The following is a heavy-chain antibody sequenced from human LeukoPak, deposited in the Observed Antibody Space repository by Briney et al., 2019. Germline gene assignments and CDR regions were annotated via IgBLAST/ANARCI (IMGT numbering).Heavy chain of an antibody. CDR1: GFTFRTYG. CDR3: AKEGDISSSWYLSNYFDY. Sequence: GGSLRLSCAASGFTFRTYGMHGVRQAPGKGLEWVAVISYDGNNTYYSDSVKGRFTNSRDNSKNTLYLQMDSLRAEDTAVYYCAKEGDISSSWYLSNYFDYWGQGTLVTVSS. V-gene: IGHV3-30*18. D-gene: IGHD6-13*01. CDR2: ISYDGNNT. J-gene: IGHJ4*02.